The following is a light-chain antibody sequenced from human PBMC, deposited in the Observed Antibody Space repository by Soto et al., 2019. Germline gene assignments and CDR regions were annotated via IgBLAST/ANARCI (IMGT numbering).Light chain of an antibody. CDR2: GAS. V-gene: IGKV3-15*01. J-gene: IGKJ1*01. Sequence: EIVMTQSPATLSVSPGERATLSCRASQSVSSNLAWYQQKPGQAPRLLIYGASTRATGIPARFSGSGSGTEFTLTISSLQSEDFAVYYCQQYNNSPQTFGHATK. CDR3: QQYNNSPQT. CDR1: QSVSSN.